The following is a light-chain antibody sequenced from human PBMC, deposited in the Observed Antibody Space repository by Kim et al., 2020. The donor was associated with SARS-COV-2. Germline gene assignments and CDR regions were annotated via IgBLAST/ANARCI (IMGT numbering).Light chain of an antibody. CDR2: SNN. CDR1: SSNIGSNY. Sequence: QRVTISCSGSSSNIGSNYVYWYQQLPGTAPKLLIYSNNQRPSGVPDRFSGSKSGTSASLAISGLRSDDEADYYCAAWDDSLSGHVVFGGGTQLTVL. CDR3: AAWDDSLSGHVV. J-gene: IGLJ2*01. V-gene: IGLV1-47*02.